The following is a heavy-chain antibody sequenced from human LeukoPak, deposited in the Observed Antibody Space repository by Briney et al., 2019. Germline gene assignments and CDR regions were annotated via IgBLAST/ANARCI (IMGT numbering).Heavy chain of an antibody. J-gene: IGHJ4*02. CDR1: GLSLASHW. CDR3: VREGYGPGNYPFDF. D-gene: IGHD3-10*01. CDR2: IISDGSST. V-gene: IGHV3-74*01. Sequence: GRSQRLSCEAFGLSLASHWMHWVRPAPRKGLVWVSRIISDGSSTIEADSVKGRFSSSRDNAKNTVYLQMNGLRPEDTAVYYCVREGYGPGNYPFDFWGQGTLVTVSS.